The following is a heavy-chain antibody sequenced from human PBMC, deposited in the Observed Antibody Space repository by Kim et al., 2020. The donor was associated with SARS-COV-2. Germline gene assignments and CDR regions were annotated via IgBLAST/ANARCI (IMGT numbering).Heavy chain of an antibody. Sequence: GGSLRLSCAASGFTFSDYYMSWIRQAPGKGLEWVSYISSSSSYTNYADSVKGRFTISRDNAKNSLYLQMNSLRAEDTAVYYCARVPTGTSIAVAHTDYWGQGTPLTVS. D-gene: IGHD6-19*01. J-gene: IGHJ4*02. CDR3: ARVPTGTSIAVAHTDY. V-gene: IGHV3-11*05. CDR1: GFTFSDYY. CDR2: ISSSSSYT.